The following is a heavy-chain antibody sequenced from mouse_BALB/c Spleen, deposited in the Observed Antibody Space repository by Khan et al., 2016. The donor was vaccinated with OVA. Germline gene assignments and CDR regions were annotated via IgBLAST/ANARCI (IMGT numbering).Heavy chain of an antibody. Sequence: VQLVESGPGLVAPSQSLSITCTISGFSLTSYGVHWVHQPPGKGLEWLVVIWSDGSTTYNSALKSRLSTTKDNSNSHVFLKMNSLQIDDTAMYYCAREDRYFYAMDYWGQGTSVTVSS. V-gene: IGHV2-6-1*01. D-gene: IGHD2-14*01. CDR1: GFSLTSYG. J-gene: IGHJ4*01. CDR3: AREDRYFYAMDY. CDR2: IWSDGST.